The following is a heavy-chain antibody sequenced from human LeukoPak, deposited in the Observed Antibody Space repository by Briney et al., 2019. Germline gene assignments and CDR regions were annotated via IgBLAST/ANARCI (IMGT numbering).Heavy chain of an antibody. D-gene: IGHD6-13*01. Sequence: PGGSLRLSCAASGFTFSSYAMSWVRQAPGTGLEWVSAISGSGGSTYYADSVKGRFTISRDNSKNTLYLQMNSLRAEDTAVYYCAKDPDSSSWGYFDYWGQGTLVTVSS. V-gene: IGHV3-23*01. CDR3: AKDPDSSSWGYFDY. J-gene: IGHJ4*02. CDR2: ISGSGGST. CDR1: GFTFSSYA.